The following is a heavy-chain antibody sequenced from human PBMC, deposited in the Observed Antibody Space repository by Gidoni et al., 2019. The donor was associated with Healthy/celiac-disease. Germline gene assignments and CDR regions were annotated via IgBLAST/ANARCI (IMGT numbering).Heavy chain of an antibody. D-gene: IGHD1-26*01. V-gene: IGHV1-58*02. CDR3: AALGWEGKSRSRLDP. CDR1: GFTFTSSA. CDR2: IVVGSGNT. J-gene: IGHJ5*02. Sequence: QMQLVQSGPEVKKPGTSVKVSCKASGFTFTSSAMLWVRQARGQRLEWIGWIVVGSGNTNYAQKFQERVTITRDMSTSTAYMELSSLRSEDTAVYYCAALGWEGKSRSRLDPWGQGTLVTVYS.